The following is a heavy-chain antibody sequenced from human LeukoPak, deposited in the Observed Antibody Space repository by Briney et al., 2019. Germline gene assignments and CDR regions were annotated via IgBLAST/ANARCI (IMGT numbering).Heavy chain of an antibody. Sequence: GGSLRLSCAASGFTFSGSAMHWVRQASGKGLEWVGRIRSKANSYATAYAASVKGRFTISRDDSKNTAYLQMNSLKTEDTAVYYCTRHPAPPVVVPAAMPDYYGMDVWGQGTTVTVSS. CDR3: TRHPAPPVVVPAAMPDYYGMDV. CDR1: GFTFSGSA. CDR2: IRSKANSYAT. D-gene: IGHD2-2*01. V-gene: IGHV3-73*01. J-gene: IGHJ6*02.